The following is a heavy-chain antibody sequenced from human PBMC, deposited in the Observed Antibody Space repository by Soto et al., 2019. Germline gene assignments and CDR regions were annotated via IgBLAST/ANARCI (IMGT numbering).Heavy chain of an antibody. CDR1: GGTFSSYA. Sequence: ASVKVSCKASGGTFSSYAISWVRQAPGQGLEWMGWISAYNGNTNYAQKLQGRVTMTTDTSTSTAYMELRSLRSDDTAVYYCAIVGAYNWIDLPGQGTLVTVSS. J-gene: IGHJ5*02. CDR2: ISAYNGNT. CDR3: AIVGAYNWIDL. D-gene: IGHD1-26*01. V-gene: IGHV1-18*01.